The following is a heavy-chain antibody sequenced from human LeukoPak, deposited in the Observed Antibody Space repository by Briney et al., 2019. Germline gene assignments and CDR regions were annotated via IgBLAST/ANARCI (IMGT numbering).Heavy chain of an antibody. V-gene: IGHV4-34*01. J-gene: IGHJ4*02. CDR3: AGARITIFGVVMEINY. CDR1: GGSFSGYY. Sequence: SETLSLTCAVYGGSFSGYYWSWIRQPPGKGLEWIGEINHSGSTNYNPSLKSRVTISVDTSKNQFSLKLSSVTAADTAVYYCAGARITIFGVVMEINYWGQGTLVTVSS. D-gene: IGHD3-3*01. CDR2: INHSGST.